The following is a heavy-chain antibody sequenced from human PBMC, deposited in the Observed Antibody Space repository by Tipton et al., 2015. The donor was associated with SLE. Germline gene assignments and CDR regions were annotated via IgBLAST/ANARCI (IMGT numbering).Heavy chain of an antibody. D-gene: IGHD3-10*01. V-gene: IGHV4-4*07. J-gene: IGHJ3*02. CDR1: GGSISSYY. Sequence: TLSLTCTVSGGSISSYYWSWIRQPAGKGLEWIGRIYISGSTNYTPSLKSRVTMSVDTSKNQFSLKLSSVTAADTAVYYCAGCGSGSLDAFDIWGQGTMVTVSS. CDR2: IYISGST. CDR3: AGCGSGSLDAFDI.